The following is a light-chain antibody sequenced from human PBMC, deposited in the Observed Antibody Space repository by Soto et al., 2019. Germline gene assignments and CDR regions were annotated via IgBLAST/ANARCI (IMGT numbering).Light chain of an antibody. V-gene: IGLV2-23*02. CDR3: CSYAGSSSSI. CDR1: SSVVGTYNL. J-gene: IGLJ1*01. Sequence: QSVLTQPASVSGSPGQSITISCSGTSSVVGTYNLVSWYQQYPGKAPRLMIYEVTKRPSGVSNRFSGSKSGNTASLTFSGLQPEDEADYYCCSYAGSSSSIFGTGNQGHRP. CDR2: EVT.